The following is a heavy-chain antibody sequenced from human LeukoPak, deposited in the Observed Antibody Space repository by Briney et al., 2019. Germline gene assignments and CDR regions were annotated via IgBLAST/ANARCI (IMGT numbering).Heavy chain of an antibody. J-gene: IGHJ4*02. CDR1: GFTFSSYA. Sequence: GGSLRLSCAASGFTFSSYAMSWVRQAPGKGLEWVSAISGSGGSTYYADSVKGRFTISRDNSKNTLYLQMNSLRAEDTAVYYCAEAPRRYSGGWFHYFDYWGQGTLVTVSS. V-gene: IGHV3-23*01. CDR3: AEAPRRYSGGWFHYFDY. CDR2: ISGSGGST. D-gene: IGHD6-19*01.